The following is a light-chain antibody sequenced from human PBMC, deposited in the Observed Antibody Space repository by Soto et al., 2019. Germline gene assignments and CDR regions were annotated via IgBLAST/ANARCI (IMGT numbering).Light chain of an antibody. CDR1: ESVSSGY. V-gene: IGKV3-20*01. J-gene: IGKJ2*03. Sequence: EHVLTQSPGTLALSPGETVTLSCRASESVSSGYVGWYQQKPGQAPRLGIFGAIVRATGIPDRFRGSGSGTVFTLTISSLEPEEFAVYYCQQYGSSPPCFGQGTKLEIK. CDR3: QQYGSSPPC. CDR2: GAI.